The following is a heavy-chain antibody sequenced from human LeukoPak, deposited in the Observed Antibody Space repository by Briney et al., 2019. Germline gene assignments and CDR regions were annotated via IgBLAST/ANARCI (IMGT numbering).Heavy chain of an antibody. Sequence: GGSLRLSCAASGFTFGSYWMQWVRQTPEKGLVWVAHINNDGSNTIYADSVKGRFTTSRDNAKNTLYLQMNSLTAEDTAVYYCVRDNGGEFHWGQGTLVTVSS. CDR2: INNDGSNT. CDR1: GFTFGSYW. CDR3: VRDNGGEFH. J-gene: IGHJ4*02. V-gene: IGHV3-74*01. D-gene: IGHD7-27*01.